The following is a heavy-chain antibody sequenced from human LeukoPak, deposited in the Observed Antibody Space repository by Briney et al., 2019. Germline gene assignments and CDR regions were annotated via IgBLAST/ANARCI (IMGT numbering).Heavy chain of an antibody. CDR1: GFTFSNYG. V-gene: IGHV3-33*01. CDR3: ARGDPQDY. CDR2: IWHDGNNK. Sequence: GGSLRLSCAVSGFTFSNYGMHWVRQAPGKGLEWVSMIWHDGNNKYYEDSVKGRFTISRDNSKNTLYLQMNSLRAEDTAVYYCARGDPQDYWGQRTLVIVSS. J-gene: IGHJ4*02.